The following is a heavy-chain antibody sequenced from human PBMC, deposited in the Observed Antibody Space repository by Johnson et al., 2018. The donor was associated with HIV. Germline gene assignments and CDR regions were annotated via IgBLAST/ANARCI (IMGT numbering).Heavy chain of an antibody. D-gene: IGHD6-6*01. Sequence: QVQLVESGGGVVQPGRSLRLSCAASGFTFSSYAMHWVRQAPGKGLEWVAVISYDGRNKYYADSVKGRFTISRDTSKNTLYLQMNSLRAGDTAVYYCARAGISSSGPRACDIWGQGTMVTVSS. CDR3: ARAGISSSGPRACDI. V-gene: IGHV3-30*04. J-gene: IGHJ3*02. CDR2: ISYDGRNK. CDR1: GFTFSSYA.